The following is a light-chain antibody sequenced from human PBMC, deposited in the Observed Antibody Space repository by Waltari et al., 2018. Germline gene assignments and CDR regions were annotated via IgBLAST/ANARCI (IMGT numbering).Light chain of an antibody. CDR1: ENVKRNS. V-gene: IGKV3-20*01. CDR3: LQYGNSPGT. CDR2: GAS. Sequence: ETVMMQSPGTLSLSPGERATLSCRASENVKRNSLAWYQQKPGQAPRLLIYGASSRATGIPDRFSGSGSGTDFTLTISRVELEDIAVYYCLQYGNSPGTFGQGSKLQIK. J-gene: IGKJ2*01.